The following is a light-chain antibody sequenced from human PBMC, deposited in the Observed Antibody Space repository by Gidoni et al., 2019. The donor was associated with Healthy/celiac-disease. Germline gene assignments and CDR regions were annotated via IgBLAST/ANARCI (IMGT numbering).Light chain of an antibody. V-gene: IGKV1-33*01. CDR3: QQYDNLPIT. Sequence: DSQMTQSPSSLSASVGDRVTITCQASQDISNYLNWYQQKPGKAPKLLIYDESNLETGVPSRFSGSGSGTDFTSTISSLQPEDIATYYCQQYDNLPITFXXXTRLEIQ. J-gene: IGKJ5*01. CDR1: QDISNY. CDR2: DES.